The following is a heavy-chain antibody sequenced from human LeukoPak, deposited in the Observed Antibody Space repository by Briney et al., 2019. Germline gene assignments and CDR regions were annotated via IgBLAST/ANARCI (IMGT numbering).Heavy chain of an antibody. D-gene: IGHD6-19*01. CDR3: ARGGSSGPEGWFDP. V-gene: IGHV1-18*01. CDR2: ISPSNGNT. CDR1: GYTFTNYG. Sequence: ASVKVSCKASGYTFTNYGITWVRQAPGQGREWMGWISPSNGNTKYAQTVQGSVTMTTDTYPSTAYMELRSLRSDDTAVYYCARGGSSGPEGWFDPWAQGTLVTVSS. J-gene: IGHJ5*02.